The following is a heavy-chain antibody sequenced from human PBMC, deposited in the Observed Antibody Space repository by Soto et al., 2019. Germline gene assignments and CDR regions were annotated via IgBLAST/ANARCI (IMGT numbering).Heavy chain of an antibody. CDR3: ARLRFLGWLYLHYYMDV. CDR2: ISYDGSNK. D-gene: IGHD3-3*01. V-gene: IGHV3-30*03. J-gene: IGHJ6*03. Sequence: GGSLRLSCAASGFTFSSYGMHWVRQAPGKGLEWVAVISYDGSNKYYADSVKGRFTISRDNSKNTLYLQMNSLRAEDTAVYYCARLRFLGWLYLHYYMDVWGKGTTVTVSS. CDR1: GFTFSSYG.